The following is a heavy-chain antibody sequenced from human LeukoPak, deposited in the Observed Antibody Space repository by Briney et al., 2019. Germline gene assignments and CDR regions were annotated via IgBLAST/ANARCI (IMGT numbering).Heavy chain of an antibody. Sequence: ASETLSLTCTVSGGSMSSYYWSWIRQPPGKGLEWIGYIYYSGSTNYNPSLKSRVTISVDTSKNQFSLKLSSVTAADTAVYYCARLVTGYCSGGSCFQFDPWGQGTLVTVSS. CDR3: ARLVTGYCSGGSCFQFDP. CDR1: GGSMSSYY. J-gene: IGHJ5*02. V-gene: IGHV4-59*08. CDR2: IYYSGST. D-gene: IGHD2-15*01.